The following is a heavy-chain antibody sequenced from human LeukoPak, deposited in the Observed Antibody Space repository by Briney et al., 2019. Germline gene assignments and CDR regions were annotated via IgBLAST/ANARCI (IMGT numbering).Heavy chain of an antibody. D-gene: IGHD4-17*01. CDR3: ARDSDYGDSMDY. V-gene: IGHV3-21*01. J-gene: IGHJ4*02. Sequence: GGSLRLSCAASGFTFSSYSMNWVRQAPGKGLEWVSSISSSSSYIYYADSVKGRFTISRDDAKNSLYLQMNSLRAEDTAVYYCARDSDYGDSMDYWGQGTLVTVSS. CDR2: ISSSSSYI. CDR1: GFTFSSYS.